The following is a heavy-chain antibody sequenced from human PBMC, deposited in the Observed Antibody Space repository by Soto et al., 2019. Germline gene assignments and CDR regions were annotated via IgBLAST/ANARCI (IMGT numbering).Heavy chain of an antibody. J-gene: IGHJ4*02. CDR2: INPNSGGT. D-gene: IGHD3-22*01. V-gene: IGHV1-2*02. CDR3: ARDLDYYDSSGLALDY. CDR1: GYTFTGYY. Sequence: ASVKVSCKASGYTFTGYYMHWVRQAPGQGLEWMGWINPNSGGTNYAQKFQGRVTMTRDTSISTAYMELSRLRSDDTAVYYCARDLDYYDSSGLALDYWGQGTLVTVSS.